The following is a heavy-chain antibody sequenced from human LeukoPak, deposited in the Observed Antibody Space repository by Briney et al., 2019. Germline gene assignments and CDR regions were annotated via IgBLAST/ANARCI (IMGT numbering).Heavy chain of an antibody. D-gene: IGHD2-2*01. CDR3: ASDIVVVPAADPAY. CDR1: GFTFNTYA. CDR2: FSGSGSTI. V-gene: IGHV3-48*04. Sequence: PGGSLRLSCAASGFTFNTYAMSWVRQAPGKGLEWVSAFSGSGSTIYYADSVKGRFTISRDNAKNSLYLQMNSLRAEDTAVYYCASDIVVVPAADPAYWGQGTLVTVSS. J-gene: IGHJ4*02.